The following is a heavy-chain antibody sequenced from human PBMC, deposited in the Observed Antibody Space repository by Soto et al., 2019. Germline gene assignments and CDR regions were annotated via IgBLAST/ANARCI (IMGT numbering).Heavy chain of an antibody. V-gene: IGHV1-18*01. Sequence: QVQLVQSGAEVKKPGASVKVSCKASGYTFTSYGISWVRQAPGQGLEWMGWISAYNGNTNYAQKLQGRVTRTTDTSTITAYMELRSLRSDDTAVYYCARVPCSGGSCYRPYYYYYYGMDVWGQGTTVTVSS. CDR1: GYTFTSYG. CDR2: ISAYNGNT. D-gene: IGHD2-15*01. CDR3: ARVPCSGGSCYRPYYYYYYGMDV. J-gene: IGHJ6*02.